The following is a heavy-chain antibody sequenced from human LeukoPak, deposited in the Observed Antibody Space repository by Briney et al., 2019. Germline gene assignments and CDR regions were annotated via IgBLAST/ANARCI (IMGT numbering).Heavy chain of an antibody. CDR2: IYYSGST. Sequence: SETLSLTCTVSGGSISSCYWSWIRQPPGKGLEWIGYIYYSGSTNYNPSLKSRVTISVDTSKNQFSLKLSSVTAADTAVYYCARVKGLLRFLEWLPVDLAFDIWGQGTMVTVSS. CDR3: ARVKGLLRFLEWLPVDLAFDI. J-gene: IGHJ3*02. V-gene: IGHV4-59*01. CDR1: GGSISSCY. D-gene: IGHD3-3*01.